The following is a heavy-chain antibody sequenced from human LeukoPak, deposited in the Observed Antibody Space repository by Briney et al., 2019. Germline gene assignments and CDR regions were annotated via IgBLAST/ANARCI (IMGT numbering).Heavy chain of an antibody. D-gene: IGHD5-18*01. J-gene: IGHJ4*02. CDR1: GGSISSSSYY. CDR3: ARRAADSGYSYHV. CDR2: IYYSGST. Sequence: SETLSLTCTVSGGSISSSSYYWGWIRQPPGKGLEWIGSIYYSGSTYYNPSLKSRVTISVNPSKNHFSLKLTSVTAADTAVYYCARRAADSGYSYHVWGQGILVTVSS. V-gene: IGHV4-39*02.